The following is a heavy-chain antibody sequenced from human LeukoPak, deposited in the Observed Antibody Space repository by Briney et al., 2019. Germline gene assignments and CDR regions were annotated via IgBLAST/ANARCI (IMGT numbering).Heavy chain of an antibody. J-gene: IGHJ6*03. CDR2: IIPIFGTA. V-gene: IGHV1-69*05. Sequence: SVKVSCKASGGTFSSYAISWVRQAPGQGLEWMGGIIPIFGTANYAQKFQGRVTITTDESTSTAYMELSSLRSEDTAVYYCARGAASGSGYDRLYYYYYMDVWGKGTTVTVSS. CDR1: GGTFSSYA. D-gene: IGHD5-12*01. CDR3: ARGAASGSGYDRLYYYYYMDV.